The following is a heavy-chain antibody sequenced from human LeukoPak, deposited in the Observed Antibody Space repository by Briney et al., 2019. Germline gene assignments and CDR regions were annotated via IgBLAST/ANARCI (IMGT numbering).Heavy chain of an antibody. J-gene: IGHJ4*02. CDR1: GFTFSSYA. CDR3: AASKGVVASFDY. D-gene: IGHD3-22*01. V-gene: IGHV3-64*01. CDR2: ISSNGGST. Sequence: GSLRLSCAASGFTFSSYAMHWVRQAPGKGLEYVSAISSNGGSTYYANSVKGRFTISRDNSKNTLYLQMGSLRAEDMAVYYCAASKGVVASFDYWGQGTLVTVSS.